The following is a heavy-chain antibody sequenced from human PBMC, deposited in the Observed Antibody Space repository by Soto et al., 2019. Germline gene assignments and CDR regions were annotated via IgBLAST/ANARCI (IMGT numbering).Heavy chain of an antibody. V-gene: IGHV1-46*01. CDR2: INPSGGST. J-gene: IGHJ6*02. CDR1: GYTFTSYY. D-gene: IGHD3-16*01. CDR3: ARDLGALSVPIGMDV. Sequence: GASVKVSCKASGYTFTSYYMHWVRQAPGQGLEWMGIINPSGGSTSYAQKFQGRVTMTRDTSTSTVYMELSSLRSEDTAVYYCARDLGALSVPIGMDVWGQGTTVTVSS.